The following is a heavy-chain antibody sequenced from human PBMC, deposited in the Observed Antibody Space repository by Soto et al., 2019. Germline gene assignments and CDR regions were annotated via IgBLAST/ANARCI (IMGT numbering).Heavy chain of an antibody. D-gene: IGHD3-9*01. CDR1: GYSFTSYW. V-gene: IGHV5-51*01. CDR2: IYPGDSDT. CDR3: ARLVDLTGYSTISYYFDY. Sequence: GESLKISCKGSGYSFTSYWIGWVRQMPGKGLEWMGIIYPGDSDTRYSPSFQGQVTISADKSISTAYLQWSSLKASDTAMYYCARLVDLTGYSTISYYFDYWGQGTLVTVSS. J-gene: IGHJ4*02.